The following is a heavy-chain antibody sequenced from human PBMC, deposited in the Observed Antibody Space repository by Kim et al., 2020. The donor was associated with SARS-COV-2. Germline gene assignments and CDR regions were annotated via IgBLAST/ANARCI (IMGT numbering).Heavy chain of an antibody. CDR3: ARGFAGFGELPYYYYGMDV. CDR1: GFTFSSYG. CDR2: IWYDGSNK. V-gene: IGHV3-33*01. Sequence: GSLRLSCAASGFTFSSYGMHWVRQAPGKGLEWVAVIWYDGSNKYYADSVKGRFTISRDNSKNTLYLQMNSLRAEDTAVYYCARGFAGFGELPYYYYGMDVWGQGTTGTVSS. D-gene: IGHD3-10*01. J-gene: IGHJ6*02.